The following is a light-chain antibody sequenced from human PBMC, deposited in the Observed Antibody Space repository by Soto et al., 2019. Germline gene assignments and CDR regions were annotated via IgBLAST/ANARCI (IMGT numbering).Light chain of an antibody. CDR1: SSDVGGFNY. CDR2: EVT. J-gene: IGLJ1*01. CDR3: VSYATSTRV. Sequence: QSALTQPPSASGSPGQSVAISCTGTSSDVGGFNYVSWYQHHPGKAPKLMIYEVTSRPSGVSNRFSGSKSGNTASLTISGLQAEDEADYYCVSYATSTRVFGTGTKVTVL. V-gene: IGLV2-14*01.